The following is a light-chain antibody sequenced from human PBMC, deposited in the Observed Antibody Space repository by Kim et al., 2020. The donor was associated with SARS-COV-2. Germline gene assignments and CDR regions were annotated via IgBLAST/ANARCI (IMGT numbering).Light chain of an antibody. V-gene: IGLV2-8*01. Sequence: GQYVPISCTGSSSDVGGYDYVSWYHQHPGKAPKLIIYEVTKRPSGVPDRFSGSKSGDTASLTVSGLQAEDEADYYCNSYAGSSSWVFGGGTQLTVL. CDR1: SSDVGGYDY. CDR2: EVT. J-gene: IGLJ3*02. CDR3: NSYAGSSSWV.